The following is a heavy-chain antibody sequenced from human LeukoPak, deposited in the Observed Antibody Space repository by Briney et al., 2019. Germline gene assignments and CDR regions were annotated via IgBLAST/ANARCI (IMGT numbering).Heavy chain of an antibody. CDR3: ARGYCSGGSCYSVENWFDP. CDR1: GYTFTGYY. D-gene: IGHD2-15*01. CDR2: INPNRGGT. Sequence: ASVKVSCKASGYTFTGYYMHWVRQAPGQGLEWMGRINPNRGGTNYSQKFQGRVTMTTDTSISTAYMELSRLRSDDTAVYYCARGYCSGGSCYSVENWFDPWGQGTLVTVSS. J-gene: IGHJ5*02. V-gene: IGHV1-2*06.